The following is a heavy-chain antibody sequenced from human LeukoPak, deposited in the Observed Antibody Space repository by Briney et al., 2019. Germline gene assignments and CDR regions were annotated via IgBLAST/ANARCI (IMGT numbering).Heavy chain of an antibody. Sequence: QPGGSLRLLCATSGFTFRNYWMNSVRQAPGKGLERVANIKQDGSEKHYVDSVKGRFTISRDNAKNSLCLQMNSLRVDDTAVYYCARDRGGAESHGFDAFDLWGQGTIVTVSS. J-gene: IGHJ3*01. D-gene: IGHD2-15*01. CDR1: GFTFRNYW. CDR2: IKQDGSEK. V-gene: IGHV3-7*01. CDR3: ARDRGGAESHGFDAFDL.